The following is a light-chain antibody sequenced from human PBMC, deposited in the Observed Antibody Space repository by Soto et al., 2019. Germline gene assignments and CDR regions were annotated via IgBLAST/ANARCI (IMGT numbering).Light chain of an antibody. CDR1: HDIGNY. CDR2: YAS. Sequence: DIQMTQSPSSLSASVGDRVTITCLASHDIGNYLNWYQQKPGKAPKLLIYYASNLETGVSSRFSGSGSGTDFTFTISSLQPEDIATYFCQQYENLPRFIFVPGTKVDIK. J-gene: IGKJ3*01. V-gene: IGKV1-33*01. CDR3: QQYENLPRFI.